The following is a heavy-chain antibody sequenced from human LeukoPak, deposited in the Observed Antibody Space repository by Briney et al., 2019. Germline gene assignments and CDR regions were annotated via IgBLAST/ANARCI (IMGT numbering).Heavy chain of an antibody. CDR2: ISDTGST. D-gene: IGHD1-26*01. V-gene: IGHV4-59*01. J-gene: IGHJ4*02. CDR1: GGXISRYY. Sequence: SETLSLTCSVSGGXISRYYWSWIRQPPGKRLEWIGYISDTGSTNYNPSLKSRVTISVDTSNNQFSLKLTSVTAADTAMYYCVRGGVQSYDCWGQGALVTVSS. CDR3: VRGGVQSYDC.